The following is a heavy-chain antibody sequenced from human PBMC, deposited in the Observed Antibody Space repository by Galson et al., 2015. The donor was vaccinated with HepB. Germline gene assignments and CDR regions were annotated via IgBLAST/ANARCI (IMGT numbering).Heavy chain of an antibody. V-gene: IGHV3-15*01. CDR2: IKSKSDGGTT. CDR1: GFTFSNAW. J-gene: IGHJ3*02. CDR3: TRAETGGCFDM. D-gene: IGHD5-24*01. Sequence: SLRLSCAASGFTFSNAWMSWVRQAPGKGLEWVGRIKSKSDGGTTAYGAPVKGRFTASRDDLRGTLDLQMTNLKAEDTAVYYCTRAETGGCFDMWGQGTLVTVSS.